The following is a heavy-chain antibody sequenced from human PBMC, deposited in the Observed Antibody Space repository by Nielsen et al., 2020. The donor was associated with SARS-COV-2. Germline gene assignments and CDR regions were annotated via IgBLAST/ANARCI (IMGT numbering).Heavy chain of an antibody. CDR2: ISYDESNK. D-gene: IGHD6-6*01. Sequence: GSLRLSCAASGFAFSDYGMHWVRQAPGKGLEWVTLISYDESNKEYVDSVKGRFTVSRDNSKNTLYLQMNSLRAEDTAVYYCSPLTARLYWGQGTPVTVSS. J-gene: IGHJ4*02. V-gene: IGHV3-30*03. CDR3: SPLTARLY. CDR1: GFAFSDYG.